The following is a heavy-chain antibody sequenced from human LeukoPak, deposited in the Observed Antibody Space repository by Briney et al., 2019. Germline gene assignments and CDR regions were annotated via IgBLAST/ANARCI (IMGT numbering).Heavy chain of an antibody. D-gene: IGHD1-7*01. CDR1: GGSISSGGYS. V-gene: IGHV4-30-2*01. J-gene: IGHJ6*02. Sequence: PSQTLSLTCAVSGGSISSGGYSWSWIRQPPGKGLEWIGYIYHSGGTYYNPSLKSRVTISVDRSKNQFSLKLSSVTAADTAVYYCARDKLGYGMDVWGQGTTVTVSS. CDR2: IYHSGGT. CDR3: ARDKLGYGMDV.